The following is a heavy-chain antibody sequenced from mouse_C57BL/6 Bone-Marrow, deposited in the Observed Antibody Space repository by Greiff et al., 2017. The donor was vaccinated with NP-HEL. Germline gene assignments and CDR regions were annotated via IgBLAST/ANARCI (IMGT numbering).Heavy chain of an antibody. CDR1: GFNIKDDY. Sequence: VQLQQSGAELVRPGASVTLSCTASGFNIKDDYMHWVKQRPEQGLEWIGWIDPENGDTEYASKFQGKATITADTSSNTAYLQLSSLTSEDTAVYYCTPLPGFAYWGQGTLVTVSA. V-gene: IGHV14-4*01. J-gene: IGHJ3*01. CDR3: TPLPGFAY. CDR2: IDPENGDT. D-gene: IGHD5-1*01.